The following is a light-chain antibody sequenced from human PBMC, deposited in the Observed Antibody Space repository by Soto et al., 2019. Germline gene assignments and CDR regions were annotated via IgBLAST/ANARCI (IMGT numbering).Light chain of an antibody. CDR1: NIGGKS. CDR2: DDS. CDR3: QVWDDNSDHHV. J-gene: IGLJ1*01. Sequence: SYELTQTSSVSVAPGQTARISCGGNNIGGKSVHWYQQKPGQAPVVVVYDDSDRPSGIPGRFSGSNSGNTATLTISRVEAGDEADYHCQVWDDNSDHHVFGTGTKVPS. V-gene: IGLV3-21*02.